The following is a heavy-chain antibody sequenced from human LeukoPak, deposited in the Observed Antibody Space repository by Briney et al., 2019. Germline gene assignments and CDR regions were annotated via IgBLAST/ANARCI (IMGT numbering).Heavy chain of an antibody. D-gene: IGHD4-17*01. CDR3: ARGGIGEDYGDYFDY. Sequence: SVEVSCKASGGTFSSYAISWVRQAPGQGLEWMGGIIPIFGTANYAQKFQGRVTITTDESTSTAYMELSSLRSEDTAVYYCARGGIGEDYGDYFDYWGQGTLVTVSS. CDR2: IIPIFGTA. J-gene: IGHJ4*02. V-gene: IGHV1-69*05. CDR1: GGTFSSYA.